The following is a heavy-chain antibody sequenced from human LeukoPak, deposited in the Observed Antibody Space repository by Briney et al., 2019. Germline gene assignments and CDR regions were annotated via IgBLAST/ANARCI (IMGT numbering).Heavy chain of an antibody. Sequence: GGSLSLSCTASGFRFSNYAMNWVRQAPGKGLEWVSVISGGGRSTNYADAVKGRFTISRENSKNTLYLQMISLRAEDTAVYYCAHTDSYYFDSGMVSWGQGALVTVSS. CDR1: GFRFSNYA. CDR2: ISGGGRST. D-gene: IGHD3-22*01. V-gene: IGHV3-23*01. CDR3: AHTDSYYFDSGMVS. J-gene: IGHJ5*02.